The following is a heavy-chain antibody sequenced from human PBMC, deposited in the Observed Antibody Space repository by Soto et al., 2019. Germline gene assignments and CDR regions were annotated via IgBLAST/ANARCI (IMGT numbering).Heavy chain of an antibody. J-gene: IGHJ5*02. CDR2: IVPKLGTV. CDR1: GGIFSRHA. V-gene: IGHV1-69*01. Sequence: QVQLVQSGAEVKKTGSSVKVSCKISGGIFSRHAIDWVRQAPGQGLEWMGGIVPKLGTVIYAQNFQARVTISADELTNTPYLNLSGLTFGEPAFYYCARPRTYDNEGDGSSGPRFHAWGQGTLVTVSS. CDR3: ARPRTYDNEGDGSSGPRFHA. D-gene: IGHD3-10*01.